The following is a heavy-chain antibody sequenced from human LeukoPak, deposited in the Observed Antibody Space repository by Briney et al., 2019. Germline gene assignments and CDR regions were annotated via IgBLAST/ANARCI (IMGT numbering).Heavy chain of an antibody. Sequence: GGSLRLSCAASGFTFSSYGMHWVRQAPGKGLEWVAVISYDGSNKYYADSVKGRFTISRDNSKNTLYLQMNSLRAEDTAVYYCAKPVLRYCSSTSCYPDYWGQGTLVTVSS. J-gene: IGHJ4*02. CDR1: GFTFSSYG. V-gene: IGHV3-30*18. CDR3: AKPVLRYCSSTSCYPDY. D-gene: IGHD2-2*01. CDR2: ISYDGSNK.